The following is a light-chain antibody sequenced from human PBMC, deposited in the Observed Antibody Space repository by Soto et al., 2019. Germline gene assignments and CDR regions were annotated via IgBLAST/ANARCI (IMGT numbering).Light chain of an antibody. CDR1: QTIGNW. V-gene: IGKV1-5*03. J-gene: IGKJ1*01. CDR3: QQYNGT. Sequence: DIQMTQSPSTLSASVGDRVTITCRASQTIGNWLAWYQQKAGKAPRLLIYKASFLEGGVPSRFSGSGGGTEFTLTISRLQPDDFATYYCQQYNGTFGQGTKVDIK. CDR2: KAS.